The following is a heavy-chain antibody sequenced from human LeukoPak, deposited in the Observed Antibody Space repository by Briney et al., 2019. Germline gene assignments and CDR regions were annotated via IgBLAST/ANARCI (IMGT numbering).Heavy chain of an antibody. CDR1: GGSISSYY. D-gene: IGHD1-26*01. J-gene: IGHJ4*02. CDR3: ARHGAFYYFDY. Sequence: SETLSLTCTVSGGSISSYYWSWIRQPPGKGLEWIGYLYYSGNTNYNPSLKSRATISVDTSKNQFSLKLSSVTAADTAVYYCARHGAFYYFDYWGQGTLVTVSS. CDR2: LYYSGNT. V-gene: IGHV4-59*08.